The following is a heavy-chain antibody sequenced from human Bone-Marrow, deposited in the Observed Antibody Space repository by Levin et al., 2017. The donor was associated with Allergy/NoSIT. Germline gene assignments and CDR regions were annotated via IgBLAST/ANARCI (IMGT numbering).Heavy chain of an antibody. CDR3: ARRSLWSGEHYYFDY. CDR1: GFPFNRSA. J-gene: IGHJ4*02. CDR2: ISVSVGDA. V-gene: IGHV3-23*01. D-gene: IGHD3-3*01. Sequence: AGGSLRLSCVASGFPFNRSALYLVRPAPWKGLEWVSAISVSVGDAYYADSVKGRFIISRDNSKNTLYLQMNSLRAEDTAVYYCARRSLWSGEHYYFDYWGQGTPVTVSS.